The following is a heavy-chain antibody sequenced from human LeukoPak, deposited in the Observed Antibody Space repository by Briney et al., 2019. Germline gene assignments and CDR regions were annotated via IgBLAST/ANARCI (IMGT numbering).Heavy chain of an antibody. Sequence: GGSLRLSCAASGFTFSSYNINWVRQAPGKGLEWVTSITSGSTYIYYADSVKGRFTVSRDNAKSSVFLQMNSLRAEDTAVYFCARPGTAPADPFDYWGQGTLVTVSS. CDR1: GFTFSSYN. V-gene: IGHV3-21*01. J-gene: IGHJ4*02. D-gene: IGHD6-13*01. CDR3: ARPGTAPADPFDY. CDR2: ITSGSTYI.